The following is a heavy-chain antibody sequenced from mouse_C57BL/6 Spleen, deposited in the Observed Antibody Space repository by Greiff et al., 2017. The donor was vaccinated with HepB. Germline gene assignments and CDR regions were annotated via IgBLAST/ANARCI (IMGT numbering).Heavy chain of an antibody. CDR1: GYTFTSYW. Sequence: QVQLQQSGAELVKPGASVKLSCKASGYTFTSYWMHWVKQRPGQGLEWIGMIHPNSGSTNYNEKFKSKATLTVDKSSSTAYMQLSSLTSEDSAVYYCARGDGNYVKFAYWGQGTLVTVSA. CDR3: ARGDGNYVKFAY. D-gene: IGHD2-1*01. CDR2: IHPNSGST. V-gene: IGHV1-64*01. J-gene: IGHJ3*01.